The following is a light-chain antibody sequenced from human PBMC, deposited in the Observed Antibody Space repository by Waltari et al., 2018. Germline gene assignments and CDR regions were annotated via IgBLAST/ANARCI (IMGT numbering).Light chain of an antibody. CDR3: SSHAGSNNFV. J-gene: IGLJ1*01. Sequence: QSALTQPPSASGSPGQSVTISCTGPSGDVGDHPFFSWYQQHPGKAPQLIIYEVTERPSGVPDRFSGSKSGNTASLTVSGLQAEDEADYFCSSHAGSNNFVFGSGTKVSVL. V-gene: IGLV2-8*01. CDR2: EVT. CDR1: SGDVGDHPF.